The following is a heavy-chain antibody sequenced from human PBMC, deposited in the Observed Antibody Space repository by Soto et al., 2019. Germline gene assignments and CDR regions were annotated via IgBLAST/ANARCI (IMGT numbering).Heavy chain of an antibody. CDR1: GGSFSDFY. J-gene: IGHJ4*02. D-gene: IGHD2-15*01. CDR2: INHIGYT. CDR3: GPRGAVAPRGY. V-gene: IGHV4-34*01. Sequence: TSETLSLICAVSGGSFSDFYWTWIRQLPGKGLEWIGEINHIGYTNYNPSLESRVAISVDTSKNQFSLNLRSVTAADTAVYYCGPRGAVAPRGYWGQGTLVTVSS.